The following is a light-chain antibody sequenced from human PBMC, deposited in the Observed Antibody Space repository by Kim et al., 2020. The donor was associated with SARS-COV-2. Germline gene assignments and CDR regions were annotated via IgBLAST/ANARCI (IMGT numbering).Light chain of an antibody. CDR2: GDN. V-gene: IGLV2-23*01. J-gene: IGLJ3*02. Sequence: QSALTQPASVSGSPGQSITISCSGTNNDVGSHALVSWYQHHPGKAPKLVIFGDNQRPSGVPSRFSGSKSGNTASLTISGLQAEDEADYYCSSYANGGNLVFGGGTQLTVL. CDR3: SSYANGGNLV. CDR1: NNDVGSHAL.